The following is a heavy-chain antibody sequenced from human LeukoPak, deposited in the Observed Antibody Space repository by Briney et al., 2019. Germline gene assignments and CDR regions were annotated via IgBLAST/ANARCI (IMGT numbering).Heavy chain of an antibody. D-gene: IGHD3-9*01. V-gene: IGHV4-34*01. Sequence: SETLSLTCAVYGGSFSGYFWSWIRQPPGKGLEWNGEINHSGSTNYNPSLKSRVTISVDTSKTQFSLKLSSVTAADTALYYCARVDYDILTGSGKDAFDLWGQGTMVTISS. CDR1: GGSFSGYF. CDR2: INHSGST. CDR3: ARVDYDILTGSGKDAFDL. J-gene: IGHJ3*01.